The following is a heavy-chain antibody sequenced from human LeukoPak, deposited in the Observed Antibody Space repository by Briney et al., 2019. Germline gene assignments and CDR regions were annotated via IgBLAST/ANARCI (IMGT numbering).Heavy chain of an antibody. D-gene: IGHD2-2*01. Sequence: GESLKISCKGSGYSFTSYWISWVRQMPGKGLEWMGRIDPSDSYTNYGPSFQGHVTISADKSISTAYLQWSSLKASDTAMYYCARFPIVVVPAANRQYYDSSGYVNFDYWGQGTLVTVSS. J-gene: IGHJ4*02. V-gene: IGHV5-10-1*01. CDR1: GYSFTSYW. CDR2: IDPSDSYT. CDR3: ARFPIVVVPAANRQYYDSSGYVNFDY.